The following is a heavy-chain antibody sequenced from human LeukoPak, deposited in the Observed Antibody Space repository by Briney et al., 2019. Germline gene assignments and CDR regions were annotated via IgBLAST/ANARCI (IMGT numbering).Heavy chain of an antibody. Sequence: SETLSLTCTVSGGSISGHYWTWIRQPPGKGLEWMGYIYYSGSTNYNPSLKSRVTISLDTSKNHFSLKLRSVNAAHTAVYYCARQWGANGYGYFDYWGQGTLVTVSS. V-gene: IGHV4-59*08. CDR3: ARQWGANGYGYFDY. CDR1: GGSISGHY. J-gene: IGHJ4*02. D-gene: IGHD5-12*01. CDR2: IYYSGST.